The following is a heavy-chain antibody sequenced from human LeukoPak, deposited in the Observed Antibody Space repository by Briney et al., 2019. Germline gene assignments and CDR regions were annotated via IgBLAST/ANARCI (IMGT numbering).Heavy chain of an antibody. D-gene: IGHD6-13*01. CDR3: AREGQRQQLAEFDY. CDR2: INPNGGGT. Sequence: ASVKVSCKASGYTFTGYYMHWVRQAPGQGLEWMGRINPNGGGTNYAQKFQGRVTMTRDTSISTAYMELSRLRSDDTAVYYCAREGQRQQLAEFDYWGQGTLVTVSS. J-gene: IGHJ4*02. V-gene: IGHV1-2*06. CDR1: GYTFTGYY.